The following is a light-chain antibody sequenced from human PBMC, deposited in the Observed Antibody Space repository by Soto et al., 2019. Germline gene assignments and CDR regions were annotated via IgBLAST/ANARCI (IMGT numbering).Light chain of an antibody. CDR1: QSVRSE. CDR2: GAS. V-gene: IGKV3-15*01. J-gene: IGKJ4*01. Sequence: MLMTRCPASRSVSPGERVTLSWRASQSVRSELAWYQQKSGQPPRILIYGASTRATGIPARFSGSGSGTELTITINDLQSEDFAVYYCQHYERSPPLTFGGGPKVDI. CDR3: QHYERSPPLT.